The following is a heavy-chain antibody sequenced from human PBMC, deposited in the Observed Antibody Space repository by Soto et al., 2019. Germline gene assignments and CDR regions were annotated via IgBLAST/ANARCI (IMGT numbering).Heavy chain of an antibody. D-gene: IGHD6-19*01. CDR2: IYPDESDT. V-gene: IGHV5-51*01. CDR1: GYSFTKYW. Sequence: LGESLKISCKGSGYSFTKYWIGWVRQMPGKGLEWMAIIYPDESDTRYSPSFQGQVTISADKSISTAYLQWTSLKASDTAMYYCARSRRGAYSSGWYSPSGYYNYGIDVWGQGTKVTVSS. CDR3: ARSRRGAYSSGWYSPSGYYNYGIDV. J-gene: IGHJ6*02.